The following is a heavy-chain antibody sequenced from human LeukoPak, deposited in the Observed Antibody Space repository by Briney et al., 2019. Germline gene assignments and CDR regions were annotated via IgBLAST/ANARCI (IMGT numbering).Heavy chain of an antibody. CDR1: GGSVSSSDYY. CDR2: INYSGNT. J-gene: IGHJ4*02. CDR3: ARSLSTTGLR. Sequence: SETLSLTCTVSGGSVSSSDYYWGWIRQPPGKGLEWIGSINYSGNTYYNPSLKNRVTISVDTSKNQFSLKLSSVTAADTAVYYCARSLSTTGLRWGQGTLVTVSS. D-gene: IGHD1-1*01. V-gene: IGHV4-39*01.